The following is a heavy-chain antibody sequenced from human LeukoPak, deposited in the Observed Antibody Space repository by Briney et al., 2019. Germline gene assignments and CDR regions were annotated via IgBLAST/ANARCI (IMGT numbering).Heavy chain of an antibody. Sequence: SETLSLTCTVSGGSISSGDYYWSWIRQPPGKGLEWIGYIYYSGSTYYNPSLESRVTISVDTSKNQFSLKLSSVTAADTAVYYCARVDFWSDYFFDFWGQGTLVTVSS. CDR3: ARVDFWSDYFFDF. V-gene: IGHV4-30-4*08. D-gene: IGHD3-3*01. CDR1: GGSISSGDYY. CDR2: IYYSGST. J-gene: IGHJ4*02.